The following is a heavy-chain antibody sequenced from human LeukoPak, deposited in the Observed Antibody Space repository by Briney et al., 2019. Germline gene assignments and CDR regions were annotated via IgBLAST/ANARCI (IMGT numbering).Heavy chain of an antibody. CDR3: AKARPRYNWIYSYYFDY. V-gene: IGHV3-30*02. CDR1: GFTFSSYG. D-gene: IGHD1-7*01. J-gene: IGHJ4*02. CDR2: IRFDGSNK. Sequence: GGSLRLSCAASGFTFSSYGMHWVRQAPGKGLEWVTFIRFDGSNKYYADSVKGRFTISRDNSKNTLYLQMNSLRAEDTAVYYCAKARPRYNWIYSYYFDYWGQGTLVTVSS.